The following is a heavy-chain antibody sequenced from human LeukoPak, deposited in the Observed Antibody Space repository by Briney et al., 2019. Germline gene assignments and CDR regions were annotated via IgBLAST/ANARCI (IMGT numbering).Heavy chain of an antibody. CDR1: GYSISSGYY. CDR3: ARIYDSSGYQRYNWFDP. V-gene: IGHV4-38-2*02. D-gene: IGHD3-22*01. Sequence: SETLSLTCTVSGYSISSGYYWGWIRQPPGKGLEWIGTIYYSGSTNYNPSLKSRVTISVDTSKNQFSLKLSSVTAADTAVYYCARIYDSSGYQRYNWFDPWGQGTLVTVSS. J-gene: IGHJ5*02. CDR2: IYYSGST.